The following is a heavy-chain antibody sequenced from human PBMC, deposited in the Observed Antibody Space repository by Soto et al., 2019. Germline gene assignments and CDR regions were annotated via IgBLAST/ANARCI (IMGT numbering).Heavy chain of an antibody. D-gene: IGHD6-13*01. V-gene: IGHV4-30-4*01. CDR1: GGSISSDDYY. J-gene: IGHJ4*02. CDR2: IYYSGST. CDR3: ARDRSNSPDYFDY. Sequence: TSETLSLTCTVSGGSISSDDYYWTWIRQPPGKGLEWIGYIYYSGSTYYNPSLKSRLTISLDTSKNQFSLKLSYVSAADTAVYYCARDRSNSPDYFDYWGQGTLVTVSS.